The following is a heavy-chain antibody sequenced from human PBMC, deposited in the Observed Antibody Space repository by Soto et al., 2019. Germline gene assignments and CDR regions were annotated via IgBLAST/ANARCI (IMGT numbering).Heavy chain of an antibody. CDR2: ISTTSTYI. CDR3: VRGYVMDV. Sequence: PGGSLRLSCAASGFTFSGDSMNWVRQAPGKGLEWVASISTTSTYIYYADSVKGRFTISTDNAKNSLHLQMNSLRAEDTAVYYCVRGYVMDVWGQGTTVTVSS. CDR1: GFTFSGDS. V-gene: IGHV3-21*01. D-gene: IGHD2-2*01. J-gene: IGHJ6*02.